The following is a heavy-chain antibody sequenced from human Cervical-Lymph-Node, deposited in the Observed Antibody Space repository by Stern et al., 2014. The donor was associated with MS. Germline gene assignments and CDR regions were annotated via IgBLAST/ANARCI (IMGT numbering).Heavy chain of an antibody. V-gene: IGHV1-46*01. CDR1: GYTFTSYY. J-gene: IGHJ4*02. CDR3: VRLRQYNSGRTYYFDY. D-gene: IGHD3-10*01. CDR2: INPSTGSP. Sequence: VQLVQSGAEVKKPGASVKISCKASGYTFTSYYMDWVRQAPGQGPEWMGIINPSTGSPRYAQKFQGRVAMTRDTSTSTVYMELSSLISEDTAVYYCVRLRQYNSGRTYYFDYWGQGTLVTVSS.